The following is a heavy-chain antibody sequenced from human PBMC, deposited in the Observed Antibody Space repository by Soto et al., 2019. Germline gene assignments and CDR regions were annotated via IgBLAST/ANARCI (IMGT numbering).Heavy chain of an antibody. D-gene: IGHD3-10*01. Sequence: QLQLQESGSGLVKPSQTLSLTCAVSGGSISSGGYSWSWIRQPPGKDLEWIGYIYHSGSTYYNPSLNSRVTISVDRSKNQFSLKLSSVTAADTAVYYCARSYYYGSASYPYFDYWGQGTLVTVSS. CDR2: IYHSGST. CDR1: GGSISSGGYS. V-gene: IGHV4-30-2*01. CDR3: ARSYYYGSASYPYFDY. J-gene: IGHJ4*02.